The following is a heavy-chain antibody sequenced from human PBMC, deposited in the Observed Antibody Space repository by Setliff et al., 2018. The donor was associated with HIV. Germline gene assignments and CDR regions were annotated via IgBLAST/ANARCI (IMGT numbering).Heavy chain of an antibody. CDR3: TRGGYNLGY. CDR2: IRSEVYGGTT. CDR1: GFSVSSNY. D-gene: IGHD5-18*01. J-gene: IGHJ4*02. V-gene: IGHV3-49*04. Sequence: GSLRLSCAASGFSVSSNYMSWVRQAPGKGLEWVGFIRSEVYGGTTEYAASVKGRFTISRDDSKSIAYLQMNSLKTEDTALYYCTRGGYNLGYWGQGTLVTVSS.